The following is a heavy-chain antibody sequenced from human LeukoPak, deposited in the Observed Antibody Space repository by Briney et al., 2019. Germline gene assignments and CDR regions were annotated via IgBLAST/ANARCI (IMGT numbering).Heavy chain of an antibody. CDR2: IGIAGDT. J-gene: IGHJ4*02. V-gene: IGHV3-13*01. Sequence: GGSLRLSCAASGFTFSSYDMHWVRQATGKGLEWVSGIGIAGDTYYRGSVKGRFTISRDNAKNSLYLQMNSLRAEDTAVYYCARDSDWNDGLDYWGQGTLVTVSS. D-gene: IGHD1-1*01. CDR3: ARDSDWNDGLDY. CDR1: GFTFSSYD.